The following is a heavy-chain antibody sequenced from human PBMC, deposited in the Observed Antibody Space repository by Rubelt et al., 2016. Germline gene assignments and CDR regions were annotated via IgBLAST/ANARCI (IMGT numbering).Heavy chain of an antibody. Sequence: RLSCAASGFTFSSYSMNWVRQAPGKGLEWVSSISSSSSYIYYADSVKGRFTISRDNAKNSLYLQMNSLRAEDTAVYYCAKGPDGLYYYDSSGYLDYWGQGTLVTVSS. D-gene: IGHD3-22*01. J-gene: IGHJ4*02. CDR2: ISSSSSYI. CDR1: GFTFSSYS. V-gene: IGHV3-21*01. CDR3: AKGPDGLYYYDSSGYLDY.